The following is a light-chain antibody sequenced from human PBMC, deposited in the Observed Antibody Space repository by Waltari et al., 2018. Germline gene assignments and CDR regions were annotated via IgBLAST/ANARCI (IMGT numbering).Light chain of an antibody. Sequence: QSALTQPASVSESPGQSITISCSGTSSDVGGYNYVCWYKQHPGKAPKLIIYDVAKRPSGVSNRFSGSKSGNTASLTISGLQAEDEADYYCFSYRSSSTWVFGGGTKLTVL. CDR3: FSYRSSSTWV. J-gene: IGLJ3*02. CDR2: DVA. V-gene: IGLV2-14*01. CDR1: SSDVGGYNY.